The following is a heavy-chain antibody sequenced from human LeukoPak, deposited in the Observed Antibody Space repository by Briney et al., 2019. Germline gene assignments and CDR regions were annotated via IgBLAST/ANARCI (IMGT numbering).Heavy chain of an antibody. V-gene: IGHV4-59*01. CDR3: ARSRAIAAAGTLFDY. Sequence: SETLSLTCTVSGGSISSYYWSWIRQPPGKGLEWIGYIYYSGSTNYNPSLKSRVTISVDTSKNQFSLKLSSMTAADTAVYYCARSRAIAAAGTLFDYWGQGTLVTVSS. CDR2: IYYSGST. D-gene: IGHD6-13*01. J-gene: IGHJ4*02. CDR1: GGSISSYY.